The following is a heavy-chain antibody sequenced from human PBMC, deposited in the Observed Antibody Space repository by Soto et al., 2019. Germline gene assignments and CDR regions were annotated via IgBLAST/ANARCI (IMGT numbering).Heavy chain of an antibody. J-gene: IGHJ4*02. Sequence: SETLSLTCTVGSISTYYWSWIRQPPGRGLEWIGYIYYMGRTNYNPSLKSRVTMSIDTSKNQFSLKLSSVTAADTAVYYCARDPVGVTHFDYWGQGALVTVSS. CDR3: ARDPVGVTHFDY. CDR1: SISTYY. D-gene: IGHD1-26*01. CDR2: IYYMGRT. V-gene: IGHV4-59*01.